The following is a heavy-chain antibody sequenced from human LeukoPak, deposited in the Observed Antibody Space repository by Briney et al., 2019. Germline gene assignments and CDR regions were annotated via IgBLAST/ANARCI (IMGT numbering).Heavy chain of an antibody. CDR2: ISFDGSNK. V-gene: IGHV3-30*18. CDR3: AKDFEMATVNYYFDY. CDR1: GFTFSSHR. J-gene: IGHJ4*02. Sequence: GGSLTLSCAASGFTFSSHRMHWVRQTPGKGLEWVAVISFDGSNKYYVDYVKGRFTTSRDNSKNTLYLQMNSLRVEDTAVYYCAKDFEMATVNYYFDYWGQGTLVTVSP. D-gene: IGHD5-24*01.